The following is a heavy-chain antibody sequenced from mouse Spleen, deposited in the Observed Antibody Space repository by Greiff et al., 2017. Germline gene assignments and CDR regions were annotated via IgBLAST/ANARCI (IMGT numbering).Heavy chain of an antibody. CDR1: GFSLTSYG. CDR3: ARKGDGNFYYAMDY. V-gene: IGHV2-9*02. D-gene: IGHD2-1*01. CDR2: IWAGGST. J-gene: IGHJ4*01. Sequence: VKLMESGPGLVAPSQSLSITCTVSGFSLTSYGVHWVRQPPGKGLEWLGVIWAGGSTNYNSALMSRLSISKDNSKSQVFLKMNSLQTDDTAMYYCARKGDGNFYYAMDYWGQGTSVTVSS.